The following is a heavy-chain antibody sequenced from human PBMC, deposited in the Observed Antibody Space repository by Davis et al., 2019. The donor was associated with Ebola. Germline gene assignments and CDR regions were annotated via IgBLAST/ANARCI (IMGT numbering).Heavy chain of an antibody. Sequence: GESLKISCAASGFTFTSYGMHWVRQAPGKGLEWVAVIWYDGSNKYYADSVKGRFTISRDNSKNTLYLHRNSLRTEDTAVYYCARVGTVTRTRVNAFDIWGQGTMVTVSS. CDR1: GFTFTSYG. CDR2: IWYDGSNK. V-gene: IGHV3-33*01. D-gene: IGHD4-17*01. J-gene: IGHJ3*02. CDR3: ARVGTVTRTRVNAFDI.